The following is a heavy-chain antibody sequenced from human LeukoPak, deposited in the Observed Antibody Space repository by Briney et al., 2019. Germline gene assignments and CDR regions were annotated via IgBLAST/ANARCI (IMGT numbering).Heavy chain of an antibody. D-gene: IGHD3-9*01. J-gene: IGHJ4*02. CDR1: GFTFSSYS. CDR3: AKDHFDILTGYLLFDY. CDR2: ISSSSSYI. V-gene: IGHV3-21*04. Sequence: GGSLRLSCAASGFTFSSYSVNWVRQAPGKGLEWVSSISSSSSYIYYADSVKGRFTISRDNSNNTLFLQMNSLRAEDTAVYYCAKDHFDILTGYLLFDYWGQGTLVTVSS.